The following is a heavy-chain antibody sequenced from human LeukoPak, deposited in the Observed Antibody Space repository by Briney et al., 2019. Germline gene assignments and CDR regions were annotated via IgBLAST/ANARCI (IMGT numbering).Heavy chain of an antibody. CDR3: ARDVVAAAGTWDY. CDR1: GDSISSFY. D-gene: IGHD6-13*01. CDR2: IYSSGST. J-gene: IGHJ4*02. Sequence: PSETLSLTCTVSGDSISSFYWSWIRQPAGKGLEWIGRIYSSGSTNYNPSLESRVTMSVDTSKNQLSLKLSSVTAADTAVYYCARDVVAAAGTWDYWGQGTLVTVSS. V-gene: IGHV4-4*07.